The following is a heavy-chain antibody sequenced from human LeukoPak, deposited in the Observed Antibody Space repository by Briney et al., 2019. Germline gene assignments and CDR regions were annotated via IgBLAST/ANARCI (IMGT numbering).Heavy chain of an antibody. J-gene: IGHJ6*03. CDR2: VNGRGATT. Sequence: GGSLRLSCAASGFASGFTFSDYAVSWVRQAPGKGPEWFASVNGRGATTYYADSVRGRFTISRGNSKNTVYLQMISLGADDTAVYFCAKAPATGEGYYFYYMDVWGKGTTVTVSS. CDR1: GFTFSDYA. D-gene: IGHD7-27*01. CDR3: AKAPATGEGYYFYYMDV. V-gene: IGHV3-23*01.